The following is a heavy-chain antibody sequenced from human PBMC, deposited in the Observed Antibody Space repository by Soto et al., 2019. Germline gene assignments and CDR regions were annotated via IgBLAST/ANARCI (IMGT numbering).Heavy chain of an antibody. V-gene: IGHV4-34*01. D-gene: IGHD6-19*01. Sequence: PSETLSLTCAVYGGSFSGYYWSWIRQPPGKGLEWIGEINHSGSTNYNPSPKSRVTISVDTSKNQFSLKLSSVTAADTAVYYCARGRRKAGTYYYYGMDVWGQGTTVTV. CDR3: ARGRRKAGTYYYYGMDV. CDR2: INHSGST. J-gene: IGHJ6*02. CDR1: GGSFSGYY.